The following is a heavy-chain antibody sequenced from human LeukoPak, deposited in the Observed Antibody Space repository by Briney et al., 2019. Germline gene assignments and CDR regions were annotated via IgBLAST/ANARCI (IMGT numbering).Heavy chain of an antibody. CDR1: GGSITSTSFD. CDR3: ARFKGGTGYDY. V-gene: IGHV4-39*01. CDR2: ISSSGRT. Sequence: SETLSLTCAVSGGSITSTSFDWAWIRQPPRQDLEWIATISSSGRTYYNPSLMSRVTISVDTSKNQFSLDLTSVTAADTGLFYCARFKGGTGYDYWGQGILVIVSS. D-gene: IGHD3/OR15-3a*01. J-gene: IGHJ4*02.